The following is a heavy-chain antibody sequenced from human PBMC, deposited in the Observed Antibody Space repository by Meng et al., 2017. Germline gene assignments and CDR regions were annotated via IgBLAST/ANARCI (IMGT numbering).Heavy chain of an antibody. CDR2: INAGNGNT. V-gene: IGHV1-3*01. CDR1: GYTFTRYA. J-gene: IGHJ4*02. CDR3: ARTPLRYCSGGSCYYFDY. D-gene: IGHD2-15*01. Sequence: QGQLVPSGCEVKEPGASVKVSCKASGYTFTRYAMHWVRQAPGQRLEWMGWINAGNGNTKYSQKFQGRVTITRDTSASTAYMELSSLRSEDTAVYYCARTPLRYCSGGSCYYFDYWGQGTLVTVSS.